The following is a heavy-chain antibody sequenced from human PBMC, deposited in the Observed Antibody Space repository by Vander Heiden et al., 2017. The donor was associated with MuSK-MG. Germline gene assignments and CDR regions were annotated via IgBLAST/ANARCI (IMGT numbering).Heavy chain of an antibody. CDR3: AHRRRGSYYASGLFDY. CDR1: GFSFINSGAG. V-gene: IGHV2-5*02. J-gene: IGHJ4*02. D-gene: IGHD3-10*01. CDR2: IYWDDDK. Sequence: QITLTESGPTLVNPTQTLTLTCSFSGFSFINSGAGVGWIRQPPGKALEWLALIYWDDDKRYNPALRDRLNITKDDYKNEVVLTLTNVDRVDTATYFCAHRRRGSYYASGLFDYWGLGTLVSVSS.